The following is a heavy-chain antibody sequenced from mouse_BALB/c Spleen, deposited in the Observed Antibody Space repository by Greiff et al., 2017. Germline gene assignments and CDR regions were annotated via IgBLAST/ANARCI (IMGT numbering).Heavy chain of an antibody. CDR2: ISSGGSYS. D-gene: IGHD2-2*01. CDR3: ANGYDVGDY. V-gene: IGHV5-9-4*01. Sequence: EVLLVESGGGLVKPGGSLKLSCAASGFTFSSYAMSWVRQSPEKRLEWVAEISSGGSYSYYPDTVTGRFTISRDNAKNTLYLEMSSLRSEDTAMYYCANGYDVGDYWGQGTLVTVSA. CDR1: GFTFSSYA. J-gene: IGHJ3*01.